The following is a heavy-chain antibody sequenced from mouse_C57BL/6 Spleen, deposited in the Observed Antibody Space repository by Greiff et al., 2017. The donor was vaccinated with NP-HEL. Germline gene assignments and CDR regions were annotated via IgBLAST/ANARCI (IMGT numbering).Heavy chain of an antibody. CDR1: GYTFTDHT. Sequence: VKLMESDAELVKPGASVKISCKVSGYTFTDHTIHWMKQRPEQGLEWIGYIYPRDGSTKYNEKFKGKATLTADKSSSTAYMQLNSLTSEDSAVYFCARGGFGSSYVRYFDVWGTGTTVTVSS. J-gene: IGHJ1*03. V-gene: IGHV1-78*01. CDR3: ARGGFGSSYVRYFDV. D-gene: IGHD1-1*01. CDR2: IYPRDGST.